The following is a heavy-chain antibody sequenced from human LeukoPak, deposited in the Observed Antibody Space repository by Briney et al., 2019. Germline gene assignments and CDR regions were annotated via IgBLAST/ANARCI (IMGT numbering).Heavy chain of an antibody. V-gene: IGHV3-23*01. CDR3: AKRSGYSSGWYDY. J-gene: IGHJ4*02. Sequence: GGSLRLSCAASGFTFSNYALSWVRQAPGRGLEWVSASGGSGGTTSYADSVKGRFTISRDNSENTLYLQMNSLRADGTAVYYCAKRSGYSSGWYDYWGQGTLVTVSA. CDR2: SGGSGGTT. CDR1: GFTFSNYA. D-gene: IGHD6-19*01.